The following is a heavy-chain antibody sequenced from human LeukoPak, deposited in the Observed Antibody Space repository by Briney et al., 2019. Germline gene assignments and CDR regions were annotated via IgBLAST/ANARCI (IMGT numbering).Heavy chain of an antibody. V-gene: IGHV6-1*01. CDR1: GDSVSSNSAA. CDR3: GRGSGEALDY. J-gene: IGHJ4*02. D-gene: IGHD2-15*01. Sequence: SQTLPLTFAISGDSVSSNSAAWNWIRQSPSRGLEWLGRTYYRSKWYNNYAVSVKSRITINPDTSKNQFSLQLNSVTPEDTAVYYCGRGSGEALDYWGQGTLVTVPS. CDR2: TYYRSKWYN.